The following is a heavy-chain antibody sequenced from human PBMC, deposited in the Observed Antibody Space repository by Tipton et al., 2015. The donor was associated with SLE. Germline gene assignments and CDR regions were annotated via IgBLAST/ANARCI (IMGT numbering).Heavy chain of an antibody. CDR3: ARDEYRYDTTGYHLLGHFDF. CDR1: GGSISSYY. J-gene: IGHJ4*02. V-gene: IGHV4-59*12. Sequence: TLSLTCTISGGSISSYYWSWIRQAPGKGLEWIGHVYYSGTTNYNPSLKSRPTISIDTSKNQFSLNLSSVTAADTAVYYCARDEYRYDTTGYHLLGHFDFWGQGTLVTVSS. D-gene: IGHD3-22*01. CDR2: VYYSGTT.